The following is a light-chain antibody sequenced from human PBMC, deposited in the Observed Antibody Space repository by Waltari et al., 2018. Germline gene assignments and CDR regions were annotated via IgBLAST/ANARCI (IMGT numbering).Light chain of an antibody. J-gene: IGLJ3*02. CDR2: VNRDGSH. V-gene: IGLV4-69*01. CDR1: RGHSTNI. CDR3: QTGGHGTWV. Sequence: QLVLTQSPSASASLGASVKLTCTLSRGHSTNIIAWLQQQPEKGPRYLLNVNRDGSHNKGVGLPDRFSGSSSGAERYLTISSLQSEDEADYYCQTGGHGTWVFGGGTRLTVL.